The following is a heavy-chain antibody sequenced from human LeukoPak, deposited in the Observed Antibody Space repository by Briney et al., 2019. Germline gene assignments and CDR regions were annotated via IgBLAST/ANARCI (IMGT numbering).Heavy chain of an antibody. CDR2: IYYSGST. V-gene: IGHV4-39*01. Sequence: PSETLSLTCTVSGGSISSSSYYWGWIRQPPGKGLEWIGSIYYSGSTYYNPSLKSRVTISVDTSKNQFSLKLSSVTAADTAVYYCARQPYYYASGSYFDYWGQGTLVTVSS. CDR3: ARQPYYYASGSYFDY. J-gene: IGHJ4*02. D-gene: IGHD3-10*01. CDR1: GGSISSSSYY.